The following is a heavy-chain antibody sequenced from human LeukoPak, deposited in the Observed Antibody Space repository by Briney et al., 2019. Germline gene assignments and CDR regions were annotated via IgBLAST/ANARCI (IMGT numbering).Heavy chain of an antibody. CDR2: IYHSGST. CDR3: AREPIAAAGTGNWFDP. D-gene: IGHD6-13*01. CDR1: GYSISSGYY. Sequence: PSETLSLTCTVSGYSISSGYYWGWIRQPPGKGLEWIGSIYHSGSTYYNPSLKSRVTISVDTSKNQFSLKLSSVTAADTAVYYCAREPIAAAGTGNWFDPWGQGTLVTVSS. V-gene: IGHV4-38-2*02. J-gene: IGHJ5*02.